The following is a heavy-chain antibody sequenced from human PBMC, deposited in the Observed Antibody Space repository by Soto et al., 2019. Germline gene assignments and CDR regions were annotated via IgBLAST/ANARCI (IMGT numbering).Heavy chain of an antibody. CDR1: GCSVSSGSYY. CDR3: ARSSYSSSWYGGTNWFDP. J-gene: IGHJ5*02. Sequence: SETLSLTCTFSGCSVSSGSYYLSWIRQPPGKGLEWIGYIYYSGSTNYNPSLKSRVTISVDTSKNQFSLKLSSVTAADTAVYYCARSSYSSSWYGGTNWFDPWGQGTLVTVSS. D-gene: IGHD6-13*01. V-gene: IGHV4-61*01. CDR2: IYYSGST.